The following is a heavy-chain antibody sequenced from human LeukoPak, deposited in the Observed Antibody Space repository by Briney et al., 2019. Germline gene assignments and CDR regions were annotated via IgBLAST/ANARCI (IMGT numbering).Heavy chain of an antibody. CDR3: ARALGGAYYYYYMDV. J-gene: IGHJ6*03. CDR2: MNPNSGNT. D-gene: IGHD3-16*01. Sequence: ASVKVSCKASGYTFTSYYMHWVRQAPGQGLEWMGWMNPNSGNTGYAQKFQGRVTITRNTSISTAYMELSSLRSEDTAVYYCARALGGAYYYYYMDVWGKGTTVTISS. CDR1: GYTFTSYY. V-gene: IGHV1-8*03.